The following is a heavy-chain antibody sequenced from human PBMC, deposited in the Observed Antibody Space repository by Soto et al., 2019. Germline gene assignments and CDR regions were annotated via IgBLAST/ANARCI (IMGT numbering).Heavy chain of an antibody. J-gene: IGHJ4*02. CDR2: IIPIFGTP. V-gene: IGHV1-69*01. CDR3: ARGWGYDSNDYYYAY. Sequence: QVQLVQSGAEVRKPGSSVKVSRKASGGTFSRHAISWVRQAPGQGLEWMGGIIPIFGTPNHAQKFQGRVTIIADESTSTVYMELSSLRSEDTAMYYCARGWGYDSNDYYYAYWGQGTLVIVSS. CDR1: GGTFSRHA. D-gene: IGHD3-22*01.